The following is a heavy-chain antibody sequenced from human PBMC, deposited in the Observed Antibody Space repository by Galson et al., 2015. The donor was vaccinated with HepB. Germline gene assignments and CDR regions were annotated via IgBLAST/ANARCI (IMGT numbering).Heavy chain of an antibody. J-gene: IGHJ6*02. D-gene: IGHD6-13*01. CDR3: ARDIIGSSWVVEYYGMDV. Sequence: SVKVSCKASGYTFTSYGISWVRQAPGQGLEWMGWISAYNGNTNYAQKLQGRVTMTTDTSTSTAYMVLRSLRSDDTAVYYCARDIIGSSWVVEYYGMDVWGQGTTVTVSS. CDR1: GYTFTSYG. V-gene: IGHV1-18*04. CDR2: ISAYNGNT.